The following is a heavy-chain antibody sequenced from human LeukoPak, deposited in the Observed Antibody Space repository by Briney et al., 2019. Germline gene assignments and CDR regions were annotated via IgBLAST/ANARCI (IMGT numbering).Heavy chain of an antibody. D-gene: IGHD2-21*01. CDR2: ISGTGGST. CDR3: AKERGYSVVVS. Sequence: GGSLRLSCAASGFIFSPYAMSWVRQAPGKGLEWVSTISGTGGSTYYADSVKGRFTISRDNSKNTLYLQMNSLRAEDTAVYYCAKERGYSVVVSWGQGTLVTVSS. CDR1: GFIFSPYA. J-gene: IGHJ5*02. V-gene: IGHV3-23*01.